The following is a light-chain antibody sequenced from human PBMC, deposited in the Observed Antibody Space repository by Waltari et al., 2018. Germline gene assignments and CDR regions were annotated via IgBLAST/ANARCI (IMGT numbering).Light chain of an antibody. Sequence: EIVMTQSPATLSVSPGERATLSCRASQSISSNLAWYQQKPGRAPRLLMDGASTRATGIPARFSGSGSGTEFSLTISSLQSEDSAVYYCQQYNSWPPYTFGQGTKLEI. CDR2: GAS. CDR3: QQYNSWPPYT. J-gene: IGKJ2*01. V-gene: IGKV3-15*01. CDR1: QSISSN.